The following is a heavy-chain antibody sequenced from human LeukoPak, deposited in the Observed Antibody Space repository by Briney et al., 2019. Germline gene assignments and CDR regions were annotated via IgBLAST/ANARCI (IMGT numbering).Heavy chain of an antibody. D-gene: IGHD2-15*01. Sequence: PGGSLRLSCAASGFSFSSYAMSWVRQAPGKGLEWVSRASGSGGTTDYADSVKGRFIISRDNPRNTLYLQMNSLRGEDTAMYYCTKGQSGTSFDPWGQGTLVTVSS. CDR1: GFSFSSYA. CDR2: ASGSGGTT. CDR3: TKGQSGTSFDP. V-gene: IGHV3-23*01. J-gene: IGHJ5*02.